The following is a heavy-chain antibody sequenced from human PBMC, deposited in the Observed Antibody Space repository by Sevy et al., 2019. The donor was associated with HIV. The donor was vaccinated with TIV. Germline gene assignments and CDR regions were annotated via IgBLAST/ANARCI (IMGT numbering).Heavy chain of an antibody. V-gene: IGHV3-21*01. D-gene: IGHD3-3*01. CDR2: ISSSSSYI. J-gene: IGHJ4*02. CDR1: GFTFSSYS. Sequence: GGSLRLSCAASGFTFSSYSMNWVRQAPGKGLEWVSSISSSSSYIYYADSVKGRFTISRDNAKNSLYLQMNSLRAEDTAVYYCARGTTIFGLVPSYFDYWGQGTLVTVSS. CDR3: ARGTTIFGLVPSYFDY.